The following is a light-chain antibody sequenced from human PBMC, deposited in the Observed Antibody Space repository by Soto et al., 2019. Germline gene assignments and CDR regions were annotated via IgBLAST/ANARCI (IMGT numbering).Light chain of an antibody. CDR3: QQYNSYSIT. J-gene: IGKJ4*01. V-gene: IGKV1-5*03. CDR2: KAS. Sequence: DIQMTQSPSTLSASVGDRVTITCRASQGISYWLAWYQQKPGKAPTVLIYKASTLESGVPSRFSGSGSGTEFTLTISSLQPDDFATYYCQQYNSYSITFGGGTKVEMK. CDR1: QGISYW.